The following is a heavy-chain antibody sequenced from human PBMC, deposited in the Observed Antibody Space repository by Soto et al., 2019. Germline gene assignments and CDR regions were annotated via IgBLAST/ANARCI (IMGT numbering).Heavy chain of an antibody. CDR2: ISGSGGST. Sequence: GGSLRLSCAAFGFTFSSYAMSWVRQAPGKGLEWVSAISGSGGSTYYADSVKGRFTISRDNSKNTLYLQMNSLRAEDTAVYYCAIPGGRYCSGGSCYEDAFDIWGQGTMVTVSS. D-gene: IGHD2-15*01. CDR3: AIPGGRYCSGGSCYEDAFDI. CDR1: GFTFSSYA. J-gene: IGHJ3*02. V-gene: IGHV3-23*01.